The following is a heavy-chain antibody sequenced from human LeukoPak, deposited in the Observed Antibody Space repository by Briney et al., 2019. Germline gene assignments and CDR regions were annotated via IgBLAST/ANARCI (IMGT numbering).Heavy chain of an antibody. CDR2: VSNNGIDK. CDR3: AKGITRDSYYLDY. D-gene: IGHD1-20*01. Sequence: PGGSLRLSCAASGFTFSSDGIHCVRQAPGKGLEWVAFVSNNGIDKHYGDSVQGRFSISRDNYKNTMYLEMKSLRVEDTAMYYCAKGITRDSYYLDYWGQGTLVTVSS. V-gene: IGHV3-30*02. J-gene: IGHJ4*02. CDR1: GFTFSSDG.